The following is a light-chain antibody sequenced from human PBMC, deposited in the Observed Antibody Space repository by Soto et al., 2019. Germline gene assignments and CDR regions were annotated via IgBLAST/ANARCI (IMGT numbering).Light chain of an antibody. J-gene: IGKJ1*01. CDR2: GAS. V-gene: IGKV3-15*01. CDR3: QQYYIWPAWT. Sequence: EIVMTQSPATLSVSPGERATLSCRASESVSSNLAWYQQKPGQAPRLLMSGASTRATGVPARFSGSGSGTAFTLTISSLQSEDFAVYYCQQYYIWPAWTFGQGTKVEIK. CDR1: ESVSSN.